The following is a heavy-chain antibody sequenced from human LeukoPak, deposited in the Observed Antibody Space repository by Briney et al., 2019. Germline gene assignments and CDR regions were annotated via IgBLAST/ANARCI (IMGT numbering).Heavy chain of an antibody. CDR1: GFAFSSYS. CDR2: ISSSSSYI. J-gene: IGHJ4*02. V-gene: IGHV3-21*01. CDR3: ARDHDFWSGYYLDY. Sequence: GGSLRLSCAASGFAFSSYSMNWVRQAPGKGLEWVSSISSSSSYIYYADSVKGRFTISRDNAKNSLYLQMNSLRAEDTAVYYCARDHDFWSGYYLDYWGQGTLVTVSS. D-gene: IGHD3-3*01.